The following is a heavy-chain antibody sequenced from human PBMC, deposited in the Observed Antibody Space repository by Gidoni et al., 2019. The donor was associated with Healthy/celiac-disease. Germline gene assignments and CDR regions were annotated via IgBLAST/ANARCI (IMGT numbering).Heavy chain of an antibody. J-gene: IGHJ4*02. CDR3: AKARSGWSHFDY. CDR2: ISGSGGST. D-gene: IGHD6-19*01. Sequence: EVQLLESGGGLVQPGGSLRLSCAASGFTFSSYAMIWVRQAPGKGLEWVSAISGSGGSTYYADSVKGRFTISRDNSKNTLYLQMNSLRAEDTAVYYCAKARSGWSHFDYWGQGTLVTVSS. CDR1: GFTFSSYA. V-gene: IGHV3-23*01.